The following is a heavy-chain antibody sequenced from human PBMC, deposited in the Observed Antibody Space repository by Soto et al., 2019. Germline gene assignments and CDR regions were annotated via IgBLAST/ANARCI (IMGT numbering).Heavy chain of an antibody. CDR3: AKDLAWASVTYYAFAFDY. J-gene: IGHJ4*02. CDR1: EFTFSSYA. V-gene: IGHV3-23*01. CDR2: ISGSGDST. Sequence: EVQLLDSGGGLVQPGGSLRLSCAASEFTFSSYAMTWVRQTPGKGLEWVSGISGSGDSTYYADSVKGRFTISRDNSKNTLYLQMNRLRAEDTALYYCAKDLAWASVTYYAFAFDYWGQGTLVTVSA. D-gene: IGHD3-16*01.